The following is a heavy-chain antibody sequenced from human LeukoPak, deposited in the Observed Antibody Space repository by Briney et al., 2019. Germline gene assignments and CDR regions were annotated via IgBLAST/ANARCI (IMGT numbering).Heavy chain of an antibody. Sequence: GGSLRLSCAASAFGLSTYTMEWVRLAPGKGLEWVSSINPDSKYIYYRDSVRGRFTISRDNAKNSLYLQMNSLRVEDTAVCFCARFVDQSTYYFDSWGQGTLVIVSS. J-gene: IGHJ4*02. CDR1: AFGLSTYT. V-gene: IGHV3-21*01. D-gene: IGHD3-10*01. CDR3: ARFVDQSTYYFDS. CDR2: INPDSKYI.